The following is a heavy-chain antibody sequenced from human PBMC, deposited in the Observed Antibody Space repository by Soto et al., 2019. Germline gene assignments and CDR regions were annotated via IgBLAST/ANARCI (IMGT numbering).Heavy chain of an antibody. V-gene: IGHV3-53*02. Sequence: VQLVETGGALIQPGGSLRLSCAASGFTVSNNFMNWVRQAPGKALEWVSVIYTDGSPYYTDSVRGRFTISRDDSHNTVFLQMNNLRVEDTAVYYCTRGMVRGVSAFDICGQGTTVTVSS. CDR3: TRGMVRGVSAFDI. CDR2: IYTDGSP. D-gene: IGHD3-10*01. CDR1: GFTVSNNF. J-gene: IGHJ3*02.